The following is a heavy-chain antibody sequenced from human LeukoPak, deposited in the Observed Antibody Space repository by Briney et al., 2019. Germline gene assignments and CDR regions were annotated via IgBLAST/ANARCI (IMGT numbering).Heavy chain of an antibody. D-gene: IGHD6-19*01. J-gene: IGHJ6*03. Sequence: GASVKVSCKASGYTFTSYGISWVRQAPGQGLEGMGWISAYNGNTNYAQKPQGRVTMTTDTSTSTAYMELRSLRSDDTAVYYCARPKSSGWYVSGYMDVWGKGTTVTVSS. CDR1: GYTFTSYG. CDR3: ARPKSSGWYVSGYMDV. V-gene: IGHV1-18*01. CDR2: ISAYNGNT.